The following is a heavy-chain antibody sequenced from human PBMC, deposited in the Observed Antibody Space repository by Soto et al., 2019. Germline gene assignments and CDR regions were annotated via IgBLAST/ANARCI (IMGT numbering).Heavy chain of an antibody. Sequence: QVQLVQSGAEVKKPGSSVKVSCKASGGTFSSYAISWVRQAPGQGLEWMGGIIPIFGTANYAQKFQGRVTMTADESTSTAYMELSSLRSEDTAVYSCARGVVGCYDSRVYSEEWFDPWGQGTRVTDSS. J-gene: IGHJ5*02. CDR2: IIPIFGTA. CDR1: GGTFSSYA. CDR3: ARGVVGCYDSRVYSEEWFDP. D-gene: IGHD3-22*01. V-gene: IGHV1-69*12.